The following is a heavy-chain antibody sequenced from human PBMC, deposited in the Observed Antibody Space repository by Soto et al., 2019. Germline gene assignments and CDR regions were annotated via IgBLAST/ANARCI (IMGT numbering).Heavy chain of an antibody. CDR3: AMSVDTATTQMDNLSQQSDL. CDR2: VYYTGST. Sequence: LSYTLSLTCSVSGGTPSGSYWCWLRQSPGKGLEWLGYVYYTGSTNYSPSLRSRVSISVATSKNEFSLRLSSVTAADTAVYFCAMSVDTATTQMDNLSQQSDL. V-gene: IGHV4-59*07. D-gene: IGHD1-26*01. J-gene: IGHJ2*01. CDR1: GGTPSGSY.